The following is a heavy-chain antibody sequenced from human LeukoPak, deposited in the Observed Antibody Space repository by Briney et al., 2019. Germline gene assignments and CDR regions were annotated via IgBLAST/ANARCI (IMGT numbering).Heavy chain of an antibody. CDR1: GLSVSDNY. Sequence: GGSLRLSCPASGLSVSDNYMTWVGQAPGKGLDWVSIIYPNGRTYYADSVKGRFTISRDNSKNTLNLQMNSLRVEDTAVYYCARAWPGDYWGQGTLVTVSS. V-gene: IGHV3-53*01. CDR3: ARAWPGDY. D-gene: IGHD5-12*01. CDR2: IYPNGRT. J-gene: IGHJ4*02.